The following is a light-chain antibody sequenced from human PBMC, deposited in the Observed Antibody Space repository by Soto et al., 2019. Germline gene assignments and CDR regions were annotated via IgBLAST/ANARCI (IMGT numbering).Light chain of an antibody. Sequence: EIVLTQSPATLSLSPGDKATLSCRASLSVSSSLAWYQQRPGQAPRLLIYDTSIRATGIPARFSGTGSERDFTLTITSLEPEDFAVYYCQQRSDWPWTFGQGTKVEIK. CDR1: LSVSSS. V-gene: IGKV3-11*02. CDR2: DTS. J-gene: IGKJ1*01. CDR3: QQRSDWPWT.